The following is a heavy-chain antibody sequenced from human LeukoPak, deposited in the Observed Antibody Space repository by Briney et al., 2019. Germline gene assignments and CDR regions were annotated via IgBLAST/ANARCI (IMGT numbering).Heavy chain of an antibody. CDR1: GLTFSRSW. J-gene: IGHJ4*02. Sequence: GGSLRLSCAASGLTFSRSWMHWVRQTPGKGLEWVAGIKEDGGQKDYVASVRGRFTISRDNARNSLYLQMNNLRADDTAVYYCATGGPMGSSWGQGTLVIVSS. V-gene: IGHV3-7*01. CDR3: ATGGPMGSS. D-gene: IGHD3-10*01. CDR2: IKEDGGQK.